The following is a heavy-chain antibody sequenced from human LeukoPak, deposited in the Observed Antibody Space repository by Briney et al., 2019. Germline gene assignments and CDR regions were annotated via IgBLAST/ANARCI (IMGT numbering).Heavy chain of an antibody. V-gene: IGHV3-21*01. CDR1: GFTFSTYN. CDR3: ASLISIAARPGAFDY. D-gene: IGHD6-6*01. J-gene: IGHJ4*02. CDR2: ISGSSSHI. Sequence: GGSLRLSCAASGFTFSTYNMNWVRQAPGKGLEWVSSISGSSSHIYYADSVKGRFTISRDNAKNSLYLQMNSLRAEDTAVYYCASLISIAARPGAFDYWGQGTLVTVSS.